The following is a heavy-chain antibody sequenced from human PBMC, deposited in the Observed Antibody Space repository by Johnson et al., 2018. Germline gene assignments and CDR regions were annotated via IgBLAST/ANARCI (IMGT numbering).Heavy chain of an antibody. J-gene: IGHJ6*02. CDR3: ARAASSTHYGMDV. CDR2: IWYDGRNK. Sequence: QVQLVQSGGGVVQPGRSXRLSCAASGFTFSSYGMHWVRQAPGKGLEWVAVIWYDGRNKYYADSVKGRFTISRDNSKNTLYLQMNSLRAEDTAVYYCARAASSTHYGMDVWGQGTTVTVSS. CDR1: GFTFSSYG. V-gene: IGHV3-33*01. D-gene: IGHD6-13*01.